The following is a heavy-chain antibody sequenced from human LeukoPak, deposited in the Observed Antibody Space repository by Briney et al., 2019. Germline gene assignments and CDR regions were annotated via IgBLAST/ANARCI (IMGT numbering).Heavy chain of an antibody. V-gene: IGHV1-2*02. D-gene: IGHD3-10*01. Sequence: ASVKVSRKASGYTFTDYSMHWVRQAPGQGLEWMGWINPNSGGTNYTQKFQGRVTMTRDTSISTAYMELISLRSDDTAVYYCARDYSVLFYYGSGSYPAELGYWGQGTLVTVSS. CDR1: GYTFTDYS. J-gene: IGHJ4*02. CDR3: ARDYSVLFYYGSGSYPAELGY. CDR2: INPNSGGT.